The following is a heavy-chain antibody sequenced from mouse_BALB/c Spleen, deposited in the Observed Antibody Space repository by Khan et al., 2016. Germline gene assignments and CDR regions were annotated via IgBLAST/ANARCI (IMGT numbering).Heavy chain of an antibody. J-gene: IGHJ4*01. D-gene: IGHD1-1*01. CDR3: ARGYGSCYTDAMDY. CDR1: GFTFSSYA. Sequence: EVELVESGGGLVKPGGSLKLSCAASGFTFSSYAMSWVRQTPEKRLEWVATISSGGSYTYYPDSVKGRFTISRDNAKNTLYLQMSSLRSEDTAMYASARGYGSCYTDAMDYWGQGTSVTVSS. V-gene: IGHV5-9-1*01. CDR2: ISSGGSYT.